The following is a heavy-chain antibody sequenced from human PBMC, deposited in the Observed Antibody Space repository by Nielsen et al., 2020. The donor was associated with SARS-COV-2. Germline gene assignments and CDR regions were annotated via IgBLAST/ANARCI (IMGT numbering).Heavy chain of an antibody. CDR2: ISWNSGSI. V-gene: IGHV3-9*01. D-gene: IGHD3-16*02. J-gene: IGHJ5*02. Sequence: SLKISCAASGFTFDDYAMHWVRQAPGKGLEWVSGISWNSGSIGYADSVKGRFTISRDNSKNTLYLQMNSLRAEDTAVYYCAKEPRYDYVWGSYRHNWFDPWGQGTLVTVSS. CDR3: AKEPRYDYVWGSYRHNWFDP. CDR1: GFTFDDYA.